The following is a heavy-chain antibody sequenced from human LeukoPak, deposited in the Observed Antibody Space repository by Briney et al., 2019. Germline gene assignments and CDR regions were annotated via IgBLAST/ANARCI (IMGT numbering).Heavy chain of an antibody. V-gene: IGHV4-59*01. CDR2: IYYSGST. D-gene: IGHD3-3*01. CDR1: GGSISSYY. J-gene: IGHJ4*02. CDR3: ARGGGYDFWRGYGTYSFDY. Sequence: SETLSLTCTVSGGSISSYYWSWIRQPPGKGLEWIGYIYYSGSTNYNPSLKSRVTILVDTSNTQLSLKLSSVTAADTAVSHCARGGGYDFWRGYGTYSFDYWGQGNLVTVSS.